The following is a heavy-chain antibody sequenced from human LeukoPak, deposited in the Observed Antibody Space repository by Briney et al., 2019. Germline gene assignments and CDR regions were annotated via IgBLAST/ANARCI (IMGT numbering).Heavy chain of an antibody. CDR3: ARHGDRITIFGVLHDAFDI. J-gene: IGHJ3*02. Sequence: SETLSLTCTVSGGSISSYYWSWIRQPPGKGLEWIGYIYYSGNTTYNPSLKSRVTMSVDTSKNQFSLKLSSVTAADTAVYYCARHGDRITIFGVLHDAFDIWGQGTMVTVSS. V-gene: IGHV4-59*08. D-gene: IGHD3-3*01. CDR1: GGSISSYY. CDR2: IYYSGNT.